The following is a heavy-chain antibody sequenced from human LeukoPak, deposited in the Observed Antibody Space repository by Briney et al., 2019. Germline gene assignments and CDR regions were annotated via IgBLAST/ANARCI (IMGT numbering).Heavy chain of an antibody. J-gene: IGHJ4*02. CDR2: IYYSGST. D-gene: IGHD3-22*01. Sequence: PSDTLSLTCTVWGRPISSWDYYWRWIRQPPGKGLEGIGYIYYSGSTSYKPSLKGRVTVSVDKSKNKFSLKLSSVTAADTAVYYCARAVEITMIVVVSHFDYWGQGTLVTVSS. V-gene: IGHV4-30-4*02. CDR1: GRPISSWDYY. CDR3: ARAVEITMIVVVSHFDY.